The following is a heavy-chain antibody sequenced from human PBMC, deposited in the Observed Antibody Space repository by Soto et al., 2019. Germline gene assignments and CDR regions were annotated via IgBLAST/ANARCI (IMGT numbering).Heavy chain of an antibody. D-gene: IGHD2-8*01. CDR1: GFSFGSYI. V-gene: IGHV3-21*01. Sequence: EVQLVQSGGGLVKPGESLRLSCAASGFSFGSYIMNWVRQAPGKGLEWVSSITTSGGSRYYADSVRGRFTISRYNAKKTLYLELNSLRADVTAVYYCARCTNGGDVGSKVTTVPVAA. CDR3: ARCTNGGDV. CDR2: ITTSGGSR. J-gene: IGHJ6*04.